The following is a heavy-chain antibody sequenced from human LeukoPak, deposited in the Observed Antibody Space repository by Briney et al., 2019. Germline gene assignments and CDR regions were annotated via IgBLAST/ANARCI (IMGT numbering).Heavy chain of an antibody. CDR3: AKDRRQRKTYYYTSGSSPE. Sequence: PGGSLRLSCAASGFTFSSYEMNWVRQAPGKGLEWVSYISSSGSTIYYADSVKGRFTISRDNAKNSLYLQMNSLRAEDTAVYYCAKDRRQRKTYYYTSGSSPEWGQGTLVTVSS. D-gene: IGHD3-10*01. J-gene: IGHJ4*02. CDR2: ISSSGSTI. V-gene: IGHV3-48*03. CDR1: GFTFSSYE.